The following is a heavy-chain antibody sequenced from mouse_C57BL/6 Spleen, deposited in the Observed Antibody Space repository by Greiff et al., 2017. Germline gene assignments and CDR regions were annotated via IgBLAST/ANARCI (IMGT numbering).Heavy chain of an antibody. D-gene: IGHD2-4*01. Sequence: EVQLQQSGPELVKPGASVKMSCKASGYTFTDYNMHWVKQSHGKSLEWIGYINPNNGGTSYNQTFKGKATLTVNKSSSTAYMELRSLTSEDAAVYYCERVSDDYDGGDAMDYWGKGTSVTVSS. CDR3: ERVSDDYDGGDAMDY. CDR2: INPNNGGT. V-gene: IGHV1-22*01. J-gene: IGHJ4*01. CDR1: GYTFTDYN.